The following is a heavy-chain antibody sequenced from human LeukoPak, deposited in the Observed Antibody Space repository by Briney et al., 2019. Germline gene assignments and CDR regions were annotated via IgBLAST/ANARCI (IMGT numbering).Heavy chain of an antibody. D-gene: IGHD5-18*01. CDR1: AGSITSSSYS. CDR2: IYYSGST. J-gene: IGHJ6*03. Sequence: SETLSLTCTVSAGSITSSSYSWGWIRQPPGKGLEWIGSIYYSGSTNYNPSLKSRVTISVDTSKNQFSLKLSSVTAADTAVYYCARGRWEYSYGYLYYYYYMDVWGKGTTVTISS. V-gene: IGHV4-39*07. CDR3: ARGRWEYSYGYLYYYYYMDV.